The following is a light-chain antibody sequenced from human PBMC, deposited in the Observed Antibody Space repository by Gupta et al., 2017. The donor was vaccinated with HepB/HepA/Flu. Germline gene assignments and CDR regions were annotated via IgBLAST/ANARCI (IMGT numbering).Light chain of an antibody. CDR3: QQDNTWFT. Sequence: EIVMTQSPDTLSVSPGERATLSCRDSQRISSKLAWYQKKPGQAPRLLMYGASNRAMGNTARFSGSGDGKDFTLTSSRRQYEDCAVYYWQQDNTWFTFGGGTKVEIK. J-gene: IGKJ4*01. CDR2: GAS. V-gene: IGKV3-15*01. CDR1: QRISSK.